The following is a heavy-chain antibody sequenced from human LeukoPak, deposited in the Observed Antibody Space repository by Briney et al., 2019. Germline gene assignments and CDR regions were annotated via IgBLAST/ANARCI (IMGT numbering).Heavy chain of an antibody. Sequence: GASVKVSCKGSGYSFSNHGITWVRQAPGQGLEWIGWISPHKGNTNYQQRLQGRLIMTTDASTSTAYMELRDLRSDDTAIYYCARDQQQGHHYSFYYMDFWGEGTTVIVSS. V-gene: IGHV1-18*01. CDR2: ISPHKGNT. CDR3: ARDQQQGHHYSFYYMDF. CDR1: GYSFSNHG. D-gene: IGHD1/OR15-1a*01. J-gene: IGHJ6*03.